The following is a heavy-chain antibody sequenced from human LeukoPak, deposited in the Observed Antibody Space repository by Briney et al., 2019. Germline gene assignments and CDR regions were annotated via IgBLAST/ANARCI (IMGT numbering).Heavy chain of an antibody. V-gene: IGHV3-23*01. CDR3: ARDWPGIDY. Sequence: GGSLRLSCAAFGFTFSSYAMGWVRQAPGKGLEWVSVISGSGGSAYDADSVKGRFSISRDNSKNTLYLQMNNLRAEDTAVYYCARDWPGIDYWGQGTLVIVSS. CDR1: GFTFSSYA. J-gene: IGHJ4*02. CDR2: ISGSGGSA.